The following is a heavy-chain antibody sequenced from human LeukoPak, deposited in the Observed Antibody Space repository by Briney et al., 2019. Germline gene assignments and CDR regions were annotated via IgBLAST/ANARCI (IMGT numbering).Heavy chain of an antibody. D-gene: IGHD3-10*01. V-gene: IGHV4-34*01. J-gene: IGHJ4*02. Sequence: SETLSLACAVYGGSFSGYYWSWIRQPPGKGLEWIGEINHSGSTNYNPSLKSRVTISVDTSKNQFSLKLTSVTAADTAVYYCARDRELGYWGQGTLVTVSS. CDR1: GGSFSGYY. CDR3: ARDRELGY. CDR2: INHSGST.